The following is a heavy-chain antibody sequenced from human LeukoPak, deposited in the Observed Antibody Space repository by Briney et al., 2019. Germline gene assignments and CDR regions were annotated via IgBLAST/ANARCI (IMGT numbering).Heavy chain of an antibody. Sequence: SGPTLVNPTQTLTLTCTFSGLSLTTGGVGVGWIRQPPGKALEWLALIYWDGDQRYSPSLKDRLTVTKDTSKNQVFLYMANMGPVDTATYFCAHSPSDSYKNGGRWYFDLWGRGTLVIVSS. J-gene: IGHJ2*01. V-gene: IGHV2-5*02. CDR3: AHSPSDSYKNGGRWYFDL. CDR1: GLSLTTGGVG. CDR2: IYWDGDQ. D-gene: IGHD5-24*01.